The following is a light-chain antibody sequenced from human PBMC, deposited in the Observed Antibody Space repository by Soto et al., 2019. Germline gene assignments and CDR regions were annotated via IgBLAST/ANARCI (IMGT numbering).Light chain of an antibody. CDR1: SSDVGSYNL. J-gene: IGLJ1*01. Sequence: QSVLTQPASVSGAPGQSVTISCTGTSSDVGSYNLVSWYQQHPGKAPKLIIYDVSKRPSGVSNRFSGSKSGNPASLTISGQQAEDEADYYCCSYAGSSSYVFGTGTKVTVL. V-gene: IGLV2-23*02. CDR2: DVS. CDR3: CSYAGSSSYV.